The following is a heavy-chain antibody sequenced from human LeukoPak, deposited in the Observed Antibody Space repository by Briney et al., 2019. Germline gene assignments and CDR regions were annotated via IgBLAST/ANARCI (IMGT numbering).Heavy chain of an antibody. CDR2: IYYSGST. CDR3: ASTTVTTNLDFDI. CDR1: GGSISSYY. V-gene: IGHV4-59*01. J-gene: IGHJ3*02. Sequence: SETLSLTCTVSGGSISSYYWSWIRQPPGKGLEWIGYIYYSGSTNYNPSLKSRVTISVDTSKNQFSLKLSSVTAADTAVYYCASTTVTTNLDFDIWGQGTTVTVSS. D-gene: IGHD4-17*01.